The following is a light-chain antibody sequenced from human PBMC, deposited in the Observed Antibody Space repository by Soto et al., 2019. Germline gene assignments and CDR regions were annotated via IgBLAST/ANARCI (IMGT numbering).Light chain of an antibody. CDR3: CSYAGSSWV. J-gene: IGLJ3*02. Sequence: QSALTQPASVSGSPGQSITSSCTGTSSDVGSYNLVSWYQQHPGKAPKLMIYEGSKRPSGVSNRFSGSKSGNTASLTISGLQAEDEADYYCCSYAGSSWVFGGGTKLTVL. CDR1: SSDVGSYNL. V-gene: IGLV2-23*01. CDR2: EGS.